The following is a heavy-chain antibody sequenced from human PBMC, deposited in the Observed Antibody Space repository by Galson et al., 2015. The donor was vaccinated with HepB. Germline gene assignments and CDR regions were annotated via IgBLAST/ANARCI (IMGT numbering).Heavy chain of an antibody. CDR2: ISWNSDKI. V-gene: IGHV3-9*01. D-gene: IGHD2-15*01. J-gene: IGHJ4*02. CDR3: ARGDCSGPICYIES. CDR1: GFFFDDNP. Sequence: SLRLSCAASGFFFDDNPMHWVRQTPGRDLEWVSGISWNSDKIAYADSVKGRFTISRDNAEKSLSLEMKNLGPEDTAMYYCARGDCSGPICYIESWGQGILVTVSS.